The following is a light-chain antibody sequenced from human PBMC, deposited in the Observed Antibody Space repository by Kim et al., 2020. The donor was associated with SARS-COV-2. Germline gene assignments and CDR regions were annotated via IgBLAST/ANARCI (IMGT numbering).Light chain of an antibody. CDR2: DNR. J-gene: IGLJ2*01. V-gene: IGLV1-51*01. CDR3: ATWDSSRGAVI. CDR1: DSNIGDNY. Sequence: QSVLTQPPSVSAAPGQKVTISCSGTDSNIGDNYVSWYQQFPGTAPKVLIYDNRMRPSGISGRFSGSKFDASATLDITGLRTGDEADYYCATWDSSRGAVIFGGGTRLTVL.